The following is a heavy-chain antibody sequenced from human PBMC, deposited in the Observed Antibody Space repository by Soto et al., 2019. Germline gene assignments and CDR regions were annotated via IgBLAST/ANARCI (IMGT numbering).Heavy chain of an antibody. CDR1: GGSFSGYY. J-gene: IGHJ4*02. V-gene: IGHV4-34*01. CDR2: INHSGST. D-gene: IGHD3-10*01. CDR3: GRVITLVPFDY. Sequence: SETLSLTCAVYGGSFSGYYWSWIRQPPGKGLEWIGEINHSGSTNYNPSLKSRVTISVDTSKNQFSLKLSSVTAADTAVYYCGRVITLVPFDYWGQGTLVTVSS.